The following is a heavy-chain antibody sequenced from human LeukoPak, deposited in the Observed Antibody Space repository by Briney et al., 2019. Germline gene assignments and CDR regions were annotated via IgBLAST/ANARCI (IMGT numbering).Heavy chain of an antibody. D-gene: IGHD1-14*01. J-gene: IGHJ3*01. V-gene: IGHV3-74*01. CDR3: VVVVEPPDSDGFDV. CDR1: GFTFGNSW. CDR2: INADGSTT. Sequence: GGSLRLSCAASGFTFGNSWVHWVRQAPGKGLVWVSLINADGSTTTYADSVRGRFTISRDNARNTVSLQMNSLTIEDTAVYYCVVVVEPPDSDGFDVWGQGTMITVSS.